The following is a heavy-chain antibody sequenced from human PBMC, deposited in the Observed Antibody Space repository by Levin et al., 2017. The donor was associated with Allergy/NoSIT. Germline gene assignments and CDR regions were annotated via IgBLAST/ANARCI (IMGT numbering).Heavy chain of an antibody. D-gene: IGHD3-16*01. CDR2: IYYSGST. Sequence: SETLSLTCTVSGGSISSYYWSWIRQPPGKGLEWIGYIYYSGSTTYNPSLKSRVTISVDTSKNQFSLKLTSVTAADTAVYYCARGRFGAHNWFDPWGQGTLVTVSS. J-gene: IGHJ5*02. CDR1: GGSISSYY. V-gene: IGHV4-59*01. CDR3: ARGRFGAHNWFDP.